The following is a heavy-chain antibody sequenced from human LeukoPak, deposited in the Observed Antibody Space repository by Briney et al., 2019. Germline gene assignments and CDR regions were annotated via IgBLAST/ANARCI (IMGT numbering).Heavy chain of an antibody. V-gene: IGHV4-38-2*02. CDR2: IYHSGST. Sequence: SETLSLTCTVSGYSISSGYYWGWIRQPPGKGLEWIGSIYHSGSTYYNPSLKSRVTISVDTSKNQFSLKLSSVTAADTAVYYCARVDHDYGDSMNWGQGTLVTVSS. J-gene: IGHJ4*02. CDR3: ARVDHDYGDSMN. CDR1: GYSISSGYY. D-gene: IGHD4-17*01.